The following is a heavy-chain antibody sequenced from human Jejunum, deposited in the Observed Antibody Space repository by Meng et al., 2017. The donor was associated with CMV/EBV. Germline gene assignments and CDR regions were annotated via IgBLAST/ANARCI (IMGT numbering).Heavy chain of an antibody. J-gene: IGHJ4*02. Sequence: EVQLVESGGDLVQPGGSLRLSCAASGFTFSSYWMDWVRQVPGKGLVWGARIDTCGSRTDYADSAKGRFTISRDNVKNTLYLQMNSLRAEDTAVYYCARDLGGGSGYWGQGTLVTVSS. CDR2: IDTCGSRT. CDR3: ARDLGGGSGY. V-gene: IGHV3-74*01. CDR1: GFTFSSYW. D-gene: IGHD3-16*01.